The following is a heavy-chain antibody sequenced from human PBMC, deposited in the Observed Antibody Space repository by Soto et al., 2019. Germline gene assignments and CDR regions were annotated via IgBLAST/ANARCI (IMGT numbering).Heavy chain of an antibody. CDR1: GFPLRSYS. D-gene: IGHD6-6*01. V-gene: IGHV3-48*01. CDR2: ISSSSGSI. Sequence: EVQLIESGGGLVQRGGPWSPPWAAAGFPLRSYSLHWVRRAPGRGLEWVSYISSSSGSIFFADSVKGRFTISRDNAKNSVFLEMNSLRAEDTAVYFCARDNDGAQFASSYNDLWGQGVLVTVSS. J-gene: IGHJ5*02. CDR3: ARDNDGAQFASSYNDL.